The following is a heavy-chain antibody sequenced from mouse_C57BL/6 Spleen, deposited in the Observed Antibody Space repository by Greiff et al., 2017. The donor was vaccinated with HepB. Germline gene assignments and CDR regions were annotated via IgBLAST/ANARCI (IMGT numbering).Heavy chain of an antibody. CDR1: GYTFTDYN. J-gene: IGHJ1*03. V-gene: IGHV1-18*01. CDR2: INPNNGGT. D-gene: IGHD1-1*01. Sequence: VQLQQSGPELVKPGASVKIPCKASGYTFTDYNMDWVKQSHGKSLEWIGDINPNNGGTIYNQKFKGKATLTVDKSSSTAYMELRSLTSEDTAVYYCARYTTVVATPWYFDVWGTGTTVTVSS. CDR3: ARYTTVVATPWYFDV.